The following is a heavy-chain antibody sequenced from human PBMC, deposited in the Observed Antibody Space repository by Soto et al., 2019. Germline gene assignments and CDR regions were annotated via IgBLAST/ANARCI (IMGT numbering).Heavy chain of an antibody. Sequence: SETLSLTCTVSGGSISSGDYYWSWIRQPPGKGLEWIGYIYYSGSTYYNPSLKSRVTISVDTSKNQFSLKLSSVTAADTAVYYCARGLDCSSTGCYDYYYYGMDVWGQGTTVTV. V-gene: IGHV4-30-4*01. J-gene: IGHJ6*02. CDR1: GGSISSGDYY. CDR3: ARGLDCSSTGCYDYYYYGMDV. CDR2: IYYSGST. D-gene: IGHD2-2*01.